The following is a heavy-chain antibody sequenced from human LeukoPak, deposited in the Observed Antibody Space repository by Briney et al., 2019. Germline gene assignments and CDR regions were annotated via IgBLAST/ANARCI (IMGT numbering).Heavy chain of an antibody. CDR1: EFTFSDYY. V-gene: IGHV3-11*05. Sequence: PGGSLRLSCAASEFTFSDYYMSWIRQAPGKGLEWVSYISSSSSYTNYADSVKGRFTISRDNAKNSLYLQMNSLRAEDTAVYYCARDSSGWYVPRYYYYYGMDVWGQGTTVTVSS. D-gene: IGHD6-19*01. J-gene: IGHJ6*02. CDR2: ISSSSSYT. CDR3: ARDSSGWYVPRYYYYYGMDV.